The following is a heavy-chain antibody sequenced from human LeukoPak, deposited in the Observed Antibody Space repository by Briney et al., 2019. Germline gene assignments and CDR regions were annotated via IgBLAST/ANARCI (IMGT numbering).Heavy chain of an antibody. CDR1: GGSISSYY. V-gene: IGHV4-59*01. CDR3: ARQSISGSSLSYFDY. D-gene: IGHD3-22*01. J-gene: IGHJ4*02. Sequence: SQTLSLTCSVSGGSISSYYWSWIRQPPGKGLEWIGNIYDSGSTNYNPSLRSRVTISVDTSKNQCSLKLSSVTAADTAVYYCARQSISGSSLSYFDYWGQGTLVNVSS. CDR2: IYDSGST.